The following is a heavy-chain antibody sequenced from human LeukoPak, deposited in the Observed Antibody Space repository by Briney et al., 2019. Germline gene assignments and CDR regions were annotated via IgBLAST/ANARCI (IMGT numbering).Heavy chain of an antibody. V-gene: IGHV3-9*01. Sequence: PGRSLRLSCAASGFTFDDYAMHWVRQAPGKGLEWVSGISWNSGSIGYADSVKGRFTISRDNAKNSLYLQMNSLRAEDTALYYCAKPERSPLLWNAFDIWGQGTMVTVSS. CDR2: ISWNSGSI. D-gene: IGHD3-10*01. J-gene: IGHJ3*02. CDR1: GFTFDDYA. CDR3: AKPERSPLLWNAFDI.